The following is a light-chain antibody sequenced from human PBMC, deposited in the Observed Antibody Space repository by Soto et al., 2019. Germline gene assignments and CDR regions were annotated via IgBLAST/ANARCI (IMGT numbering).Light chain of an antibody. V-gene: IGKV3-20*01. CDR2: GIS. J-gene: IGKJ1*01. CDR3: EQYGSSPRT. CDR1: QSVSSNY. Sequence: EIVLTQSPGTLSLSPGERATLSCRASQSVSSNYFAWYQQKPGQAPRLLIYGISIRATGIPDRFSGSGSGTDFTLTISRVEPEDFAVNYCEQYGSSPRTFGQGTKVDI.